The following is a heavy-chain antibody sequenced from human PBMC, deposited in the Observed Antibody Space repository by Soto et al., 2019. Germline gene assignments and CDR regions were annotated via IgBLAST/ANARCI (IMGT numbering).Heavy chain of an antibody. CDR3: ATGDSRSLLDY. CDR1: GYSFSSYH. Sequence: GASVKVSCKASGYSFSSYHIHWVRQAPGQGLEWMGIIDPSGGSTTYAQSFQGRVTMTKDTSTDTVYMELSSLRYDDTAVYYCATGDSRSLLDYWGQGTLVTISS. J-gene: IGHJ4*01. V-gene: IGHV1-46*01. D-gene: IGHD3-22*01. CDR2: IDPSGGST.